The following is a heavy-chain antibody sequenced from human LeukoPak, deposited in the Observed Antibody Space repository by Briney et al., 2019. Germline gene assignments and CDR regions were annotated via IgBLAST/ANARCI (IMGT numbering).Heavy chain of an antibody. J-gene: IGHJ4*02. D-gene: IGHD5-18*01. CDR2: IKSKTDGGTT. CDR1: GFTFSNAW. V-gene: IGHV3-15*01. CDR3: TTAIQLWLPTYFDY. Sequence: GGSLRLSCAASGFTFSNAWMSWVRQAPGKGLEWVGRIKSKTDGGTTDYAAPVKGRFTISRDDSKNTLYLQMNSLKTEDTAVYYCTTAIQLWLPTYFDYWGQGTLVTVSS.